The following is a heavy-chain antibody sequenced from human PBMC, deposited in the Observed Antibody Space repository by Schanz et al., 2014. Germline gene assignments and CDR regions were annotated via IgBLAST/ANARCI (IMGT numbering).Heavy chain of an antibody. J-gene: IGHJ3*02. CDR2: ISAQTGDT. CDR1: GGTFSSDT. D-gene: IGHD5-18*01. Sequence: QVQLVQSGAEVKKPGSSVKVSCKASGGTFSSDTFSWVRQAPGQGLEWIGWISAQTGDTRYAQKMQGRVTMTTDTSTSTAYMELRSLRSDDTALYYCTRGGYSYALSAFDIWGQGTMVTVSS. CDR3: TRGGYSYALSAFDI. V-gene: IGHV1-18*01.